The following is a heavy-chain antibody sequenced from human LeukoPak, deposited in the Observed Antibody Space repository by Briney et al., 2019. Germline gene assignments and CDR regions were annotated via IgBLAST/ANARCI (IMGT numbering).Heavy chain of an antibody. V-gene: IGHV1-2*02. CDR1: GYTFTGYY. CDR2: INPNSGGT. D-gene: IGHD1-26*01. J-gene: IGHJ4*02. CDR3: ARGDPELSRRTGQIDY. Sequence: ASVKVSCKASGYTFTGYYMHWVRQAPGQGLEWMGWINPNSGGTNYAQKFQGRVTMTRDTSISTAYMELSRLRSDDTAVYYCARGDPELSRRTGQIDYWGQGTLVTVSS.